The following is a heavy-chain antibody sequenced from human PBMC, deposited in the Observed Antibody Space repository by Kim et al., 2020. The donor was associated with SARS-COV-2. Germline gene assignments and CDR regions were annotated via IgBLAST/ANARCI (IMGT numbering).Heavy chain of an antibody. CDR3: ARTGWTTVTTYGGKYYYDGIDV. Sequence: SVKVSCKASGGTFSSYAISWVRQAPGQGLEWMGGIMPILGTAKYAQKFQGRVTITADEYTSTAYMELSSLRSEDTAVYYCARTGWTTVTTYGGKYYYDGIDVWGQGTTVTVSS. J-gene: IGHJ6*02. D-gene: IGHD4-17*01. CDR1: GGTFSSYA. CDR2: IMPILGTA. V-gene: IGHV1-69*13.